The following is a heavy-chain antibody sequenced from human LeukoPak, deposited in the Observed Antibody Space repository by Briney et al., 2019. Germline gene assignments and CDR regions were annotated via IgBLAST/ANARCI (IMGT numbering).Heavy chain of an antibody. J-gene: IGHJ4*02. V-gene: IGHV4-59*01. CDR1: GGSISSYY. CDR2: INYSGST. D-gene: IGHD6-19*01. CDR3: ARLTRGSGWTYYFDY. Sequence: SETLSLTCTVSGGSISSYYWSWIRQPPRKGLEWIGFINYSGSTNYNPSLKSRVTKSVDTSKNQFSLKLSSVTAADTAIYYCARLTRGSGWTYYFDYWGQGILVTVSS.